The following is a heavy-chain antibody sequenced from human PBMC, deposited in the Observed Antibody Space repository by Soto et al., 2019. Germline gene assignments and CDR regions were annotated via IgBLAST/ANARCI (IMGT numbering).Heavy chain of an antibody. CDR2: ISWNSGSI. CDR3: AKANQAIFGVVAPYDY. V-gene: IGHV3-9*01. CDR1: GFTFDDYA. D-gene: IGHD3-3*01. Sequence: EVQLVESGGGLVQPGRSLRLSCAASGFTFDDYAMHWVRQAPGKGLEWVSGISWNSGSIGYADSVKGRFTISRDNAKNSLYLQMNSLRAEDTALSSCAKANQAIFGVVAPYDYWGQGTLVTVSS. J-gene: IGHJ4*02.